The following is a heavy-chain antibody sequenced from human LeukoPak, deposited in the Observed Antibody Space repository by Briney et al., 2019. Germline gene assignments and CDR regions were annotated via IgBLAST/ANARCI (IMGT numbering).Heavy chain of an antibody. J-gene: IGHJ4*02. D-gene: IGHD2-2*02. V-gene: IGHV4-59*11. CDR2: IYYSGST. Sequence: SETLSLTCTVSGGSTSSHYWSWIRQPPGKGLEWIGCIYYSGSTNYNPSLKSRVTISIDTSKNQFSLKLSSVTAADTAVYYCARRPSYCSYTSCYNPFDYWGQESLVTVSS. CDR3: ARRPSYCSYTSCYNPFDY. CDR1: GGSTSSHY.